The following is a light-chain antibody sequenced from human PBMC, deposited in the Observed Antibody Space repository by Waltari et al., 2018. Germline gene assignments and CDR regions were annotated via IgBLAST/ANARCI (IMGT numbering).Light chain of an antibody. CDR1: ILGHKY. CDR2: QDT. J-gene: IGLJ3*02. CDR3: QALGTGAWV. V-gene: IGLV3-1*01. Sequence: SYELTQPPSVSVSPGQPASITCSGDILGHKYASWYQQKPGQSPLLVIYQDTNRPSGIPERFSGSKSGNAATLTISGTQAMDEADYYCQALGTGAWVFGGGTKLTVL.